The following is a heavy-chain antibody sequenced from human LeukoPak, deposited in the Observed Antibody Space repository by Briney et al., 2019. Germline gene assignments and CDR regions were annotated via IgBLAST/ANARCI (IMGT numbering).Heavy chain of an antibody. J-gene: IGHJ4*02. D-gene: IGHD4-17*01. V-gene: IGHV5-10-1*01. CDR2: IDPSDSYT. Sequence: GESLKISCKGSGYSFTSYWISWLRQMPGKGLEWMGRIDPSDSYTNYSPPFQGHVTISADTSISTSYLQWSSLNASDPAMYYCARHPIPNTGDYGFLNYGGQGTLVTVSS. CDR1: GYSFTSYW. CDR3: ARHPIPNTGDYGFLNY.